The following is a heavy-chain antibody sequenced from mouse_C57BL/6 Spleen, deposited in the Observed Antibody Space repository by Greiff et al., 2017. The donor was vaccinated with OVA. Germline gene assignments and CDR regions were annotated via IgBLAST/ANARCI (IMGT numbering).Heavy chain of an antibody. V-gene: IGHV5-6*02. Sequence: DVKLVESGGDLVKPGGSLKLSCAASGFTFSSYGMSWVRQTPDKRLEWVATISSGGSYTYYPDSVKGRFTISRDNAKNTLYLQMSSLKSEDTAMYYCASLMVRGYYEGWGKGTTLTVSS. CDR3: ASLMVRGYYEG. D-gene: IGHD2-4*01. CDR1: GFTFSSYG. CDR2: ISSGGSYT. J-gene: IGHJ2*01.